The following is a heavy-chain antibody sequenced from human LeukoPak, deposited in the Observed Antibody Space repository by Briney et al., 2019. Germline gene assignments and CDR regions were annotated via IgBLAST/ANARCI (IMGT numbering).Heavy chain of an antibody. CDR3: AKDWNSNGWGPDY. J-gene: IGHJ4*02. CDR2: ISGSGGST. CDR1: GFTFSSYA. Sequence: GGSLRLSCAASGFTFSSYAMVWVRQAPGKGLEWVSAISGSGGSTYYADSVKGRSTISRDNSKNTLYLQMNSLRAEDTAVYYCAKDWNSNGWGPDYWGQGTLVTVSS. V-gene: IGHV3-23*01. D-gene: IGHD6-19*01.